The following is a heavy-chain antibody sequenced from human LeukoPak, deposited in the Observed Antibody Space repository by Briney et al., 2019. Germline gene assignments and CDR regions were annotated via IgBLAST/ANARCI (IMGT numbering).Heavy chain of an antibody. D-gene: IGHD1-26*01. CDR2: ISSSGSTI. V-gene: IGHV3-11*04. CDR3: ARDRGEWELDY. Sequence: GGSLRLSCAASGFTFSDYYMSWIRQAPGKGLEWVSYISSSGSTIYYADSVKGRFTISRDNSKNTLYLQMNSLRAEDTAVYYCARDRGEWELDYWGQGTLVTVSS. CDR1: GFTFSDYY. J-gene: IGHJ4*02.